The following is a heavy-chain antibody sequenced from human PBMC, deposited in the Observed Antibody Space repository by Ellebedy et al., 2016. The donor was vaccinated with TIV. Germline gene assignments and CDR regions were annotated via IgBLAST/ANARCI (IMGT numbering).Heavy chain of an antibody. CDR3: AAYSGYVEPRIRAYNWFDP. CDR1: GFTFSSYA. V-gene: IGHV3-48*02. CDR2: ISSSGSTI. Sequence: GGSLRLXXAASGFTFSSYAMSWIRQAPGKGLEWVSYISSSGSTIYYADSVKGRFTISRDNAKNSLYLQMNSLRDEDTAVYYCAAYSGYVEPRIRAYNWFDPWGQGTLVTVSS. J-gene: IGHJ5*02. D-gene: IGHD5-12*01.